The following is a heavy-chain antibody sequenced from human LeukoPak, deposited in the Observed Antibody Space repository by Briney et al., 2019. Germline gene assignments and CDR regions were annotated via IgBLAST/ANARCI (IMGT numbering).Heavy chain of an antibody. J-gene: IGHJ2*01. CDR3: ARVPGFYCSSTSCGSPGWWYFDL. Sequence: KPSETLSLTCTVSGGSISSYYWSWIRQPPGKGLEWIGYIYYSGSTNYNPSLKSRVTISVDTSKNQFSLKLSSVTAADTAVYYCARVPGFYCSSTSCGSPGWWYFDLWGRGTLVTVSS. CDR1: GGSISSYY. D-gene: IGHD2-2*01. CDR2: IYYSGST. V-gene: IGHV4-59*08.